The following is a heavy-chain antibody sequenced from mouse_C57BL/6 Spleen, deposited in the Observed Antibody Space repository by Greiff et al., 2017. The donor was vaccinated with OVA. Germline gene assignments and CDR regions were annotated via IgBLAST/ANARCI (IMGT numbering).Heavy chain of an antibody. CDR1: GYTFTSYW. J-gene: IGHJ3*01. Sequence: QVQLQQPGAELVMPGASVKLSCKASGYTFTSYWMHWVKQRPGQGLEWIGEIAPSDSYTNYNQKFKGKSTLTVDKSSSTAYMQLSSLTSEDSAVYYCARDWDGFAYWGQGTLVTVSA. V-gene: IGHV1-69*01. CDR2: IAPSDSYT. CDR3: ARDWDGFAY. D-gene: IGHD4-1*01.